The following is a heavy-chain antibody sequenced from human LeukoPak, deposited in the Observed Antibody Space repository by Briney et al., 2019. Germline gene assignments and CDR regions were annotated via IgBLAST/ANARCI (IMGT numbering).Heavy chain of an antibody. J-gene: IGHJ3*02. CDR2: IYYSGST. V-gene: IGHV4-30-4*01. D-gene: IGHD3-9*01. Sequence: SETLSLTCTVFGGSISSGDYYWSWIRQPPGKGLEWIGYIYYSGSTYYNPSLKSRVTISVDTSKNQFSLKLSSVTAADTAVYYCARVGELRYFDWLLMAGAFDIWGQGTMVTVSS. CDR3: ARVGELRYFDWLLMAGAFDI. CDR1: GGSISSGDYY.